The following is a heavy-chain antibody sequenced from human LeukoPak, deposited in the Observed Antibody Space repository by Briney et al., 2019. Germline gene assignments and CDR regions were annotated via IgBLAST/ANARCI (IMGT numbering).Heavy chain of an antibody. CDR3: ARKYVLLWFGELHFDY. V-gene: IGHV4-34*01. Sequence: SETLSLTCAVYGGSFSGYYWSWIRQPPGKGLEWIGEINHSGSTNYNPSLKGRVTISVDTSKNQFSLKLSSVTAADTAVYYCARKYVLLWFGELHFDYWGQGTLVTVSS. J-gene: IGHJ4*02. CDR2: INHSGST. CDR1: GGSFSGYY. D-gene: IGHD3-10*01.